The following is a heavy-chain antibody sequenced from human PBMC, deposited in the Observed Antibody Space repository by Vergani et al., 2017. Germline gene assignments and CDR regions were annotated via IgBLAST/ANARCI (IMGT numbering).Heavy chain of an antibody. CDR3: ASPATFGGVIVFRSEYFQH. CDR2: ISYDGSNK. D-gene: IGHD3-16*02. J-gene: IGHJ1*01. V-gene: IGHV3-30-3*01. CDR1: GFTFSSYA. Sequence: QVQLVESGGGVVQPGRSLRLSCAASGFTFSSYAMHWVRQAPGKGLEWVAVISYDGSNKYYADSVKGRFTISRDNSKNTPYLQMNSLRAEDTAVYYCASPATFGGVIVFRSEYFQHWGQGTLVTVSS.